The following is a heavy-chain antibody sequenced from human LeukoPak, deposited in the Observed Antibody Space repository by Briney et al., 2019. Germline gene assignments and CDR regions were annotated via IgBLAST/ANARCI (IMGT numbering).Heavy chain of an antibody. D-gene: IGHD3-3*01. CDR2: IYHSGST. CDR1: GYSISSGYY. J-gene: IGHJ3*02. CDR3: ARRVITIFGVVIMEGDAFDI. Sequence: SETLSLTCAVSGYSISSGYYWGWIRQPPGKGLEWIGSIYHSGSTYYNPSLKSRVTISVDTSKNQFSLKLSSVTAADTAVYYCARRVITIFGVVIMEGDAFDIWGQGTMVTVSS. V-gene: IGHV4-38-2*01.